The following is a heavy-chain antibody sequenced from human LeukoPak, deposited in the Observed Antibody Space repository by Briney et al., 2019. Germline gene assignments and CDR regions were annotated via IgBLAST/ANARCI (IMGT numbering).Heavy chain of an antibody. CDR1: GGSISSNY. CDR3: ARHYAAGTYYYYGMDV. V-gene: IGHV4-59*08. D-gene: IGHD6-13*01. J-gene: IGHJ6*02. Sequence: SETLSLTCTVSGGSISSNYWSWIRQPPGKGLEWIGYIYYSGSTNYNPSLKSRVTISVDTSKNQFSLKLSSVTAADTAVYYCARHYAAGTYYYYGMDVWGQGTTVTVSS. CDR2: IYYSGST.